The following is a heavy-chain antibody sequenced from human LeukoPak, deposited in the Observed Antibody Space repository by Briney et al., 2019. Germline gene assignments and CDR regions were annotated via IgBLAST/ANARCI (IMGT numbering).Heavy chain of an antibody. V-gene: IGHV4-39*01. CDR2: IDNSGTT. D-gene: IGHD3-3*02. Sequence: SETLSLTCTVSGGSISSDSYFWAWIRQPPGKGLEWIANIDNSGTTYDNPSLKSRVTISLHTSKNQFSLNLSSVTAADTAVYYCARHWGNTRVSMFGVLTEALDYWGQGTLVTVSS. J-gene: IGHJ4*02. CDR1: GGSISSDSYF. CDR3: ARHWGNTRVSMFGVLTEALDY.